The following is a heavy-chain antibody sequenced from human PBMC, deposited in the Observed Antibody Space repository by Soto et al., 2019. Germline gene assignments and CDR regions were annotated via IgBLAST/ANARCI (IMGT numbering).Heavy chain of an antibody. V-gene: IGHV4-39*01. Sequence: SETLSLTCTVSGGSISSSSYYWGWIRQPPGKGLEWTGSIYYSGSTYYNPSLKSRVTISVDTSKNQFSLKLSSVTAADTAVYYCARKIVCSGGSCYSGGMDVWGQGTTVTVSS. CDR3: ARKIVCSGGSCYSGGMDV. J-gene: IGHJ6*02. CDR1: GGSISSSSYY. D-gene: IGHD2-15*01. CDR2: IYYSGST.